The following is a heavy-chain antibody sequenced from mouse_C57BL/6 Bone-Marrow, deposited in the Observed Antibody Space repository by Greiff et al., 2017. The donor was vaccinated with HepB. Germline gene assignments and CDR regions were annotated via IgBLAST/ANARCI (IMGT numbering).Heavy chain of an antibody. CDR3: AVYDYDGYYAMDY. CDR2: FHPYNDDT. J-gene: IGHJ4*01. Sequence: VKLMESGAELVKPGASVKMSCKASGYTFTTYPIEWMKQNHGKSLEWIGNFHPYNDDTKYNEKFKGKATLTVEKSSSTVYLELSRLTSDDSAVYYCAVYDYDGYYAMDYWGQGTSVTVSS. CDR1: GYTFTTYP. D-gene: IGHD2-4*01. V-gene: IGHV1-47*01.